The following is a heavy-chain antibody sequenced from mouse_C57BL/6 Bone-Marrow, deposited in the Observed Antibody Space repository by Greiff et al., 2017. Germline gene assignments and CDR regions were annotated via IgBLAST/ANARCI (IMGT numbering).Heavy chain of an antibody. CDR1: GYTFTDYY. J-gene: IGHJ3*01. D-gene: IGHD2-2*01. V-gene: IGHV1-26*01. CDR2: INPNNGGT. CDR3: SRYYGYHYWFAY. Sequence: VQLQQSGPELVKPGASVKISCKASGYTFTDYYMNWVKQSHGKSLEWIGDINPNNGGTSYNQKFKVKATLTVDQSSSTAYMELRSLTSEDSAVFYCSRYYGYHYWFAYWGQGTLVTVSA.